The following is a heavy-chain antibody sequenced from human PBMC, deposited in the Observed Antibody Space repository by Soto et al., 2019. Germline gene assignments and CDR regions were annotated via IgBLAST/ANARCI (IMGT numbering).Heavy chain of an antibody. J-gene: IGHJ4*02. CDR3: ARAGQTASYYDFWSGYYTLGTAFDY. Sequence: SLRLSCAASGFTFSSYWMSWVRQAPGKGLEWVANIKQDGSEKYYVDSVKGRFTISRDNAKNSLYLQMNSLRAEDTAVYYCARAGQTASYYDFWSGYYTLGTAFDYWGQGTLVTVSS. CDR2: IKQDGSEK. D-gene: IGHD3-3*01. CDR1: GFTFSSYW. V-gene: IGHV3-7*01.